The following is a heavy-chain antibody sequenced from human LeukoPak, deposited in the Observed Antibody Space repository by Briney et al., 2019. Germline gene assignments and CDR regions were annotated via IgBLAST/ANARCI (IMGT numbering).Heavy chain of an antibody. J-gene: IGHJ4*02. CDR1: GFTFSSYS. Sequence: GGSLRLSWAASGFTFSSYSMNWVRQAPGKGLEWVSSISSSSSYIYYADSVKGRFTISRDNAKNSLYVQMNSLRAEDTAVYYCANNLLIDYWGQGTLVTVSS. CDR2: ISSSSSYI. D-gene: IGHD1-14*01. CDR3: ANNLLIDY. V-gene: IGHV3-21*01.